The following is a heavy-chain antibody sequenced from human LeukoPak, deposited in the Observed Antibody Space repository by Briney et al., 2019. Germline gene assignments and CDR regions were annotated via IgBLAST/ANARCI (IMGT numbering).Heavy chain of an antibody. J-gene: IGHJ5*02. CDR2: ISYSGST. Sequence: SETLSLTCTVSGGSISKFYWTWLRQPPGKGLEWIGYISYSGSTNYNPSLKSRVSISVDTSKNQFSLKLSSVTAADTAVYYCARDSSGWSSWGQGTLVTVSS. D-gene: IGHD6-19*01. CDR1: GGSISKFY. V-gene: IGHV4-59*01. CDR3: ARDSSGWSS.